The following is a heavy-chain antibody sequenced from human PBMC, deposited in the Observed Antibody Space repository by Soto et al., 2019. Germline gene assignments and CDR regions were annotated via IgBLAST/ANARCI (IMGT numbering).Heavy chain of an antibody. CDR2: IYPGDSDT. CDR1: GYSFTNHW. J-gene: IGHJ4*02. CDR3: ARPSSRVDYDNRGSAFDY. D-gene: IGHD3-22*01. V-gene: IGHV5-51*01. Sequence: ESLKISCKGSGYSFTNHWIGWVRQMPGKGLEWMGIIYPGDSDTRYSPSFQGQVTISADKSTNTAYLQWSSLQASDTAMYYCARPSSRVDYDNRGSAFDYWGQGALVTVSS.